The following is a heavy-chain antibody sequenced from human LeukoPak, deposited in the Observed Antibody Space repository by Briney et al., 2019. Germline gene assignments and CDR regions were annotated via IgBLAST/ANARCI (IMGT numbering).Heavy chain of an antibody. V-gene: IGHV4-39*07. D-gene: IGHD6-13*01. CDR1: GGSISSSSYY. J-gene: IGHJ4*02. CDR2: IYYSGST. Sequence: SETLTLTCTVSGGSISSSSYYWGWIRQPPGKGLEWIGSIYYSGSTYYNPSLKSRVTISVDTSKNQFSLKLSSVTAADTAVYYCARDTPLATGIAAAGTGFDYWGQGTLVTVSS. CDR3: ARDTPLATGIAAAGTGFDY.